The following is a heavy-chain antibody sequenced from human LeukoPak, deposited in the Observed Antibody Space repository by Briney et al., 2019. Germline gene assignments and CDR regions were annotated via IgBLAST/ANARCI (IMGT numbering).Heavy chain of an antibody. D-gene: IGHD6-13*01. Sequence: ASVKVSCKASGYTFTGYYMHWVRQAPGQGLEWMGWINPNSGGTNYAQKFQGRVTMTRDTSISTAYMELSSLRSEDTAVYYCARILGSSPYYFDYWGQGTLVTVSS. CDR1: GYTFTGYY. V-gene: IGHV1-2*02. CDR3: ARILGSSPYYFDY. J-gene: IGHJ4*02. CDR2: INPNSGGT.